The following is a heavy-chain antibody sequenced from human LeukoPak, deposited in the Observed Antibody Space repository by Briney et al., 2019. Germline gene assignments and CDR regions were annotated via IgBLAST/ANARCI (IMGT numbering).Heavy chain of an antibody. D-gene: IGHD6-13*01. J-gene: IGHJ6*02. CDR2: IIPILGIA. CDR3: ARDSSKGQQLAQINYYYYGMDV. V-gene: IGHV1-69*04. CDR1: GGTFSSYA. Sequence: SVKFSCKASGGTFSSYAISWVRQAPGQGLEWMGRIIPILGIANYAQKFQGRVTITADKSTSTAYMELSSLRSEDTAVYYCARDSSKGQQLAQINYYYYGMDVWGQGTTVTVSS.